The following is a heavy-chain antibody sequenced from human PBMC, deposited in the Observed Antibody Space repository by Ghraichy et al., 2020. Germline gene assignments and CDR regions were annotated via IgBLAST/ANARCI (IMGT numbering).Heavy chain of an antibody. Sequence: GESLNISCAASGFTFSHYWMSWVREVPGKGLEWLANIKQDGSEEYYVDSVRGRFTISRDNAKNVVYLQMNSLRVEDTAIYFCAGTITALPGDFWDQGTLVTVSS. CDR2: IKQDGSEE. J-gene: IGHJ4*02. CDR3: AGTITALPGDF. CDR1: GFTFSHYW. V-gene: IGHV3-7*01. D-gene: IGHD5-24*01.